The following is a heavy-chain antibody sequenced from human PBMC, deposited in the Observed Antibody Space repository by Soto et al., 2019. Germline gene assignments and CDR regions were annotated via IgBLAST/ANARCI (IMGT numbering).Heavy chain of an antibody. CDR1: GDSSSTFY. Sequence: QVQLQESGPGLVKLSETLSLTCSVSGDSSSTFYWSWIRQSPGKGLEWIGYMNNIGRTNYNPSLKSRVTISLDTSKNLYSLNVRSVIAADTAVYYCARSFCRDSIRCNWFDPCGQGTLVTVSS. J-gene: IGHJ5*02. CDR3: ARSFCRDSIRCNWFDP. V-gene: IGHV4-59*01. D-gene: IGHD2-2*02. CDR2: MNNIGRT.